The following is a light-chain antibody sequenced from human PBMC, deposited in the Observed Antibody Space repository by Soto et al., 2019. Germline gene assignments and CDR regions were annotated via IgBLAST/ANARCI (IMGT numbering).Light chain of an antibody. CDR2: EVS. Sequence: QSALTQPASVSGSPGQSITISCTGTSSDVGSYNLVSWYQQHPGKAPKLMIYEVSTRPSGVSNRFSGSKSGNTASLTISGLQAEDEADYYCCSYAGSSTLRVVFGGGTKLTVL. CDR1: SSDVGSYNL. J-gene: IGLJ2*01. CDR3: CSYAGSSTLRVV. V-gene: IGLV2-23*02.